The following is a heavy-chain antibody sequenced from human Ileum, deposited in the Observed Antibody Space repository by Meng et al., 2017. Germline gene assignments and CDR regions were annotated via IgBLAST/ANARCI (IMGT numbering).Heavy chain of an antibody. CDR2: MNLGGSP. CDR3: AHIFDS. V-gene: IGHV4-4*02. CDR1: GRSISSSDW. J-gene: IGHJ4*02. Sequence: QVQLQGSRRGLVEPSGTPSLTGAVSGRSISSSDWWSWVRQPPGKGLEWIAEMNLGGSPNYNPSLKSRVTMSVDKSNDHLSLQLTSVTAADTAVYYCAHIFDSWGQGTLVTVSS.